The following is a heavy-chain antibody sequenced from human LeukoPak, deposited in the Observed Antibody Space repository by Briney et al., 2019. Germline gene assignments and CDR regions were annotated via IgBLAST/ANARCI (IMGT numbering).Heavy chain of an antibody. CDR3: ARHHYGDTAYYYYGMDV. CDR2: IYPGDSGT. J-gene: IGHJ6*02. Sequence: GESLKISCKGSGYSFTSYWIGWVRQMPGKGLEWMGIIYPGDSGTRYSPSFQGQVTISADKSISTAYLQWSSLKASDTAMYYCARHHYGDTAYYYYGMDVWGQGTTVTVSS. D-gene: IGHD4-17*01. CDR1: GYSFTSYW. V-gene: IGHV5-51*01.